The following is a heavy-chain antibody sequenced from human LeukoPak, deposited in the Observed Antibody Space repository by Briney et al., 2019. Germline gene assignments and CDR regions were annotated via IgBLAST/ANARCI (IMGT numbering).Heavy chain of an antibody. D-gene: IGHD5-12*01. J-gene: IGHJ4*02. Sequence: ASVKVSCMVSGYTLTELSMHWVRQDPGKGLEWMGGFDPEDGETIYAQKFQGRVTMTEDTSTDTAYMELSSLRSEDTAVYYCATERGYSGYDSEGAFDYWGQGTLVTVSS. V-gene: IGHV1-24*01. CDR1: GYTLTELS. CDR2: FDPEDGET. CDR3: ATERGYSGYDSEGAFDY.